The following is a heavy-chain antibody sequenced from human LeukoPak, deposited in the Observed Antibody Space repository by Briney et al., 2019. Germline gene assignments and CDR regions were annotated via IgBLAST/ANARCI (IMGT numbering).Heavy chain of an antibody. Sequence: SQTLSLTCTVSGGSISSGSYYWNWIRQPAGKGLEWIGRIYTSGSTNYNPSLKSRVTISVDTSKNQFSLKLSSVTAADTAVYYCARVTYYDFWSGSLGDYYYYYYMDVWGKGTTVTVSS. CDR3: ARVTYYDFWSGSLGDYYYYYYMDV. D-gene: IGHD3-3*01. CDR1: GGSISSGSYY. CDR2: IYTSGST. V-gene: IGHV4-61*02. J-gene: IGHJ6*03.